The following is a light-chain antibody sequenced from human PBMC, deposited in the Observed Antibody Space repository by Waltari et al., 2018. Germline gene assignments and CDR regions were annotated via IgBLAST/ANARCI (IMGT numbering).Light chain of an antibody. CDR1: QDINNW. J-gene: IGKJ2*01. CDR3: QKADSFPPYT. CDR2: AAS. V-gene: IGKV1-12*01. Sequence: DIQMTQSPSSVSASVGDTVTITCRASQDINNWLAWFQQKPGKTPKLLISAASSLRSGVPSRFSGSGFGTDFTLTISNLQPEDFAFYYCQKADSFPPYTFGQGTKVEIQ.